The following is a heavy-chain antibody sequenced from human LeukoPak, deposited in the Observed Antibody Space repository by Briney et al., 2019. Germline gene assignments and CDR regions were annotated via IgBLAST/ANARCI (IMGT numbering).Heavy chain of an antibody. Sequence: GGSLRLSCAASGLTFSSYAMSWARQAPGKGLEWVSVISGSSGHTYYADSVKGRFTISRDNSKNTLYLQMNSLRAEDTAVYYCAKVGFSEMEWLLYSDHWGQGTLVTVSS. V-gene: IGHV3-23*01. CDR3: AKVGFSEMEWLLYSDH. CDR2: ISGSSGHT. D-gene: IGHD3-3*01. CDR1: GLTFSSYA. J-gene: IGHJ4*02.